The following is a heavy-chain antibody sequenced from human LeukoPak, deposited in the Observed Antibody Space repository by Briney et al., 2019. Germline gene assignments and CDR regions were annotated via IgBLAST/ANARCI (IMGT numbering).Heavy chain of an antibody. J-gene: IGHJ6*02. Sequence: SVKVSCKASGGTFISYAVSWVRLAPGQGLEWMGGIIPIFGTANYAQKFQGRVTITADESTSTAYMELSSLRSEDTAVCYCARGKGIAGNYYYYGMDVWGQGTTVTVSS. CDR1: GGTFISYA. CDR3: ARGKGIAGNYYYYGMDV. CDR2: IIPIFGTA. V-gene: IGHV1-69*13. D-gene: IGHD6-13*01.